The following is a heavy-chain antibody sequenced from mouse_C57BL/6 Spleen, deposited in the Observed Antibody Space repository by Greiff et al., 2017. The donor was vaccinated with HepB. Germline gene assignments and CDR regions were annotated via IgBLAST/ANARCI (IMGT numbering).Heavy chain of an antibody. Sequence: EVKLEESGAELVRPGASVKLSCTASGFNIKDDYMHWVKQRPEQGLEWIGWIDPENGDTEYASKFQGKATITADTSSNTAYLQLSSLTSEDTAVYYCTTGSSSGYFDVWGTGTTVTVSS. J-gene: IGHJ1*03. V-gene: IGHV14-4*01. CDR1: GFNIKDDY. CDR3: TTGSSSGYFDV. D-gene: IGHD1-1*01. CDR2: IDPENGDT.